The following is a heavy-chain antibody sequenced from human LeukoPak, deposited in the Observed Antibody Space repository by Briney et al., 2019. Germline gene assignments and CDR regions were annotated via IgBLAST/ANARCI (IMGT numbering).Heavy chain of an antibody. CDR1: GGSISSYY. Sequence: SETLSLTCTVSGGSISSYYWSWIQQPPGKGLEWIGHIYYSGSTNYNPSLKSRVTISVDRSKNQFSLRLTSVTAADMAVYYCARAGPWQIDPWGQGTLVTVSS. CDR3: ARAGPWQIDP. D-gene: IGHD3-10*01. J-gene: IGHJ5*02. V-gene: IGHV4-59*01. CDR2: IYYSGST.